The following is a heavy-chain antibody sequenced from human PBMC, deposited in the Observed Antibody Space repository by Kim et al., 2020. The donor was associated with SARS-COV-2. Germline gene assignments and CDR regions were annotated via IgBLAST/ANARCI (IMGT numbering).Heavy chain of an antibody. CDR2: VDNSGRT. Sequence: SETLSLTCTVSGGSSGTHYWNWIRQPPGRGLEWIGYVDNSGRTSYNPSSKSRVAISRKTSRIHFSLILTSVTAADAAAYYCARFGWGAFWGQGTLVTVSS. CDR1: GGSSGTHY. CDR3: ARFGWGAF. J-gene: IGHJ4*02. V-gene: IGHV4-59*11. D-gene: IGHD3-16*01.